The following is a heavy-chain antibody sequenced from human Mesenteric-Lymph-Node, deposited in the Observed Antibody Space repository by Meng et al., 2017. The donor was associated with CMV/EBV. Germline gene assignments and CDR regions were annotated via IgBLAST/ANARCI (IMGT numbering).Heavy chain of an antibody. CDR3: ARVRVRQLSGTLSN. CDR2: INWNGGST. V-gene: IGHV3-20*01. D-gene: IGHD6-13*01. CDR1: GFTFDDYG. J-gene: IGHJ4*02. Sequence: GGSLRLSCAASGFTFDDYGMSWVRQAPGKGLEWVSGINWNGGSTGYADSVKGRFTISRDNAKNSLYLQMNSLRAEDTALYHCARVRVRQLSGTLSNWGQGTLVTVSS.